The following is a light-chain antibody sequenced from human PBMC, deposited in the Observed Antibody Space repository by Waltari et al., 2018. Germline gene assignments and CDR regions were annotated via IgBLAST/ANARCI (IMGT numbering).Light chain of an antibody. J-gene: IGKJ2*01. CDR3: QQYGSSPYT. V-gene: IGKV3-20*01. CDR1: QSVSSTH. Sequence: ELVLTQYPGTLSLSPGERATLSCRASQSVSSTHLAWYQQKPGQAPRLLIDDVSSRAAGIPDRFSGSGSGTDFSLTISRLEPEDFAVYYYQQYGSSPYTFGQGTKLEIK. CDR2: DVS.